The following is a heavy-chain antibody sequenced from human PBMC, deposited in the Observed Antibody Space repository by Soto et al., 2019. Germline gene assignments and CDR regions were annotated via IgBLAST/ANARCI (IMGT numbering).Heavy chain of an antibody. J-gene: IGHJ6*03. CDR2: IDWKNNSI. CDR3: SEDMSRRRGTGRSASYMDV. CDR1: GFKFEDYA. V-gene: IGHV3-9*01. Sequence: EVRLVESGGGLVQPGRSLRLSCAASGFKFEDYALHWVRQAPGKGLEWVSGIDWKNNSILYADSVKGRFTISRDNAKNSLFLQMDGLLPEDTAIYYCSEDMSRRRGTGRSASYMDVWGRGTTVPVSS.